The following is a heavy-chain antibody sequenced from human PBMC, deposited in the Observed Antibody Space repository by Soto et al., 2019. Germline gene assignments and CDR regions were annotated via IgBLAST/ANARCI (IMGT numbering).Heavy chain of an antibody. CDR2: ISSSSSYT. D-gene: IGHD6-13*01. J-gene: IGHJ4*02. Sequence: QVQLVESGGGLVKPGGSLRLSCAASGFTFSDYYMSWIRQAPGKGLEWVSYISSSSSYTNYADSVKGRFTISRDNAKNSLYLQMNSLRAEDTAVYYCARGRRYSSSWYFDYWGQGTLVTVSS. CDR1: GFTFSDYY. V-gene: IGHV3-11*06. CDR3: ARGRRYSSSWYFDY.